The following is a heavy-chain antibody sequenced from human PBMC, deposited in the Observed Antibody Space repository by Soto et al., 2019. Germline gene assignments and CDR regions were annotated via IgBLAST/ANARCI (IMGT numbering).Heavy chain of an antibody. CDR2: IFSNDEK. CDR1: GFSLSNARMG. CDR3: VRVSGYCSSTSCYKGFDY. V-gene: IGHV2-26*01. D-gene: IGHD2-2*01. J-gene: IGHJ4*02. Sequence: SCPTLVNPTETLTLTCTVSGFSLSNARMGVSWIRQPPGRALEWLAHIFSNDEKSYITSLKSRLTISKDTPKSQVVLTRTNMDPVETATYSCVRVSGYCSSTSCYKGFDYWGQGTLVTVSS.